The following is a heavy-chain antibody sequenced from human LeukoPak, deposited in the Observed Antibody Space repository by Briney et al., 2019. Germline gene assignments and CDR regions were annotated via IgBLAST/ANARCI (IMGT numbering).Heavy chain of an antibody. CDR1: GFTFSTYA. D-gene: IGHD2-2*01. Sequence: GGSLRLSCAASGFTFSTYAMSWVRQTPGKGLEWVSVISVSGGSTYYADSVKGRFTISRDNSKNTLYLQMNSLRAEDTAVYYCAKSPGGVVSTSFDNWGQGTLVTVSS. V-gene: IGHV3-23*01. CDR3: AKSPGGVVSTSFDN. J-gene: IGHJ4*02. CDR2: ISVSGGST.